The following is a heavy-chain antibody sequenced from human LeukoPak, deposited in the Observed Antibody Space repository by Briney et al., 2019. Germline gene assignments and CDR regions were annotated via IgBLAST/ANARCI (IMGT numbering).Heavy chain of an antibody. CDR1: GGTSINYA. V-gene: IGHV1-69*13. D-gene: IGHD2-21*01. J-gene: IGHJ6*02. CDR3: ARGAYCGGNCYSLYYYYYGMDV. CDR2: IIPILGTP. Sequence: ASVKVSCKASGGTSINYAIYWVRQAPGQGLEWMGGIIPILGTPKYAQTFQDRVTITADESTSTAYMELSSLRSEDTAVYYCARGAYCGGNCYSLYYYYYGMDVWGQGTTVTVSS.